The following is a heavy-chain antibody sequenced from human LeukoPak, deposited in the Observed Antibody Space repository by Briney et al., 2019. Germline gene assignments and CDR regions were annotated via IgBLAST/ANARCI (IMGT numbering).Heavy chain of an antibody. Sequence: GSLRLSCAASGFTFSSYAMSWVRQAPGKGLEWVSAISGSGGSTYYADSVKGRFTIFRDNSKSTLYLQMNSLRAEDTAVYYCAGSLLVRGVMYLDFWGQGTLVTVSS. J-gene: IGHJ4*02. CDR2: ISGSGGST. V-gene: IGHV3-23*01. D-gene: IGHD3-10*01. CDR1: GFTFSSYA. CDR3: AGSLLVRGVMYLDF.